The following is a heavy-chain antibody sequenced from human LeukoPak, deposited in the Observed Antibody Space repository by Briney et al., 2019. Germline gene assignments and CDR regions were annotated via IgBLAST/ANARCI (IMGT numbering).Heavy chain of an antibody. CDR3: ARQTGSGLFILP. Sequence: SGTLSLTCGVPGGSISSSYWWSWVRQPPGKGLEWIGETYHSGSTNYNPSLESRVTISVDTSKNQFSLKLSSVTAADTAVYYCARQTGSGLFILPGGQGTLVTVSS. CDR1: GGSISSSYW. J-gene: IGHJ4*02. CDR2: TYHSGST. V-gene: IGHV4-4*02. D-gene: IGHD3/OR15-3a*01.